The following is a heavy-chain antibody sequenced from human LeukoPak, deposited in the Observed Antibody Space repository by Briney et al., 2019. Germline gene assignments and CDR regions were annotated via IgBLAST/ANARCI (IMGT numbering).Heavy chain of an antibody. V-gene: IGHV4-59*01. J-gene: IGHJ4*02. CDR1: GGSISNYY. D-gene: IGHD4-17*01. CDR2: IYYSGST. CDR3: ARMAPYGDYLHDY. Sequence: SETLSLTCTVSGGSISNYYWSWIRQPPGKGLEYMGYIYYSGSTNYNPSLKSRVTISVDTSKNQFSLKLRSVTAADTAVYYCARMAPYGDYLHDYWGQGTLVIVSS.